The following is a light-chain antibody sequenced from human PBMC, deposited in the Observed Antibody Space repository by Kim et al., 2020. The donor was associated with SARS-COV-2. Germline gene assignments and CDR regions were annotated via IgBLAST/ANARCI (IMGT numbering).Light chain of an antibody. Sequence: SPGERASLSCRASQSLSDNSLAWYQQKLGQAPRLLIYDASTRATGIPDRFSCSGSGTDFILTISRLEPEDFAVFYCQQYGSSPLTFGGGTKVDIK. V-gene: IGKV3-20*01. CDR2: DAS. CDR1: QSLSDNS. CDR3: QQYGSSPLT. J-gene: IGKJ4*01.